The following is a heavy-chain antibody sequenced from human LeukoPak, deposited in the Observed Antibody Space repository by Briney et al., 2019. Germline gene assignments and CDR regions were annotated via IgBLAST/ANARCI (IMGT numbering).Heavy chain of an antibody. CDR2: IWYDGSNK. D-gene: IGHD2-15*01. Sequence: GGSLRLSCAAPGFTFSSYGMHWVRQAPGKGLEWVAVIWYDGSNKYYADSVKGRFTISRDNSKNTLYLQMNSLRAEDTAVYYCAREDGYCSGGNCYSYFVSWGQGTLVTVSS. CDR1: GFTFSSYG. CDR3: AREDGYCSGGNCYSYFVS. J-gene: IGHJ4*02. V-gene: IGHV3-33*01.